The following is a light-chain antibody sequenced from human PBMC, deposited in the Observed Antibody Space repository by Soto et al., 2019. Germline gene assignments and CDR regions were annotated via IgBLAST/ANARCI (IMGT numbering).Light chain of an antibody. Sequence: QSALTQPPSASGSPGQSVTISCTGTSSDVGGYNYVSWYQQHPGKAPKLMIYEVSKRPSGVPDRFSGSKSGNTASLTVSGLQAEDEADYYCSSYAGNNKLFGGGTKLTVL. J-gene: IGLJ3*02. V-gene: IGLV2-8*01. CDR2: EVS. CDR1: SSDVGGYNY. CDR3: SSYAGNNKL.